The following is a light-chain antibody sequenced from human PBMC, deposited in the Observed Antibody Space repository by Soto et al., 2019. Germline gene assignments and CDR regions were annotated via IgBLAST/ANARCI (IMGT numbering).Light chain of an antibody. V-gene: IGLV1-40*01. CDR1: RSNIGGGDA. CDR2: GNS. Sequence: QSVLTQPPSVSGGPGQRGTISRTGRRSNIGGGDAVHWYQQLPGTAPKLLIYGNSNRPSGVPDRFSGSKSGTSASLAITGLQAEDEADYYCQSYDSSLSGYVFGTGTKVTVL. CDR3: QSYDSSLSGYV. J-gene: IGLJ1*01.